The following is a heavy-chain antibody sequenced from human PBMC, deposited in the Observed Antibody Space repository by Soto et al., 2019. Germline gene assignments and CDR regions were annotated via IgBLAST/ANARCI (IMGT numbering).Heavy chain of an antibody. CDR3: ARSPSSGCFDS. J-gene: IGHJ4*02. CDR2: INPANGDT. CDR1: GYRFTTFF. V-gene: IGHV1-3*01. D-gene: IGHD5-12*01. Sequence: ASVKVSCKTSGYRFTTFFLPWVRQAPGQRLEWMGWINPANGDTMYSQKFLGRVSNTRDTSATTAYMELTSLTSEDTAVYYCARSPSSGCFDSWGQGTLVTVSS.